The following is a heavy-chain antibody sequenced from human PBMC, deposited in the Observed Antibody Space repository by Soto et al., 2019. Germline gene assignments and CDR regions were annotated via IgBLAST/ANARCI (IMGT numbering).Heavy chain of an antibody. J-gene: IGHJ4*02. CDR3: ARTYYDSSGYTTFDY. D-gene: IGHD3-22*01. CDR1: GYNFSNYW. V-gene: IGHV5-51*01. Sequence: PGESLKISCKGSGYNFSNYWIGWVRQMPGQGLEWLAIIYPGDSDTRYSPSFQGQVTTSADKSISTAYLQWSSLKASDTAMYYCARTYYDSSGYTTFDYWGQGTLVTVSS. CDR2: IYPGDSDT.